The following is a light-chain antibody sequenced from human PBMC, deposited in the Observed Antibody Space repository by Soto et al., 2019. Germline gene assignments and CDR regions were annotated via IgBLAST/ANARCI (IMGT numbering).Light chain of an antibody. Sequence: VLTQSPLSVSVTVGQPASISCRTSRSLVFRDGNTCLHWFQQRPGQSPRRLIENVSNRDSGVPDRFTGSGSGTDFTLEISRVEAEDVGMYYCMHSIDWPWTFGQGTKVDI. CDR1: RSLVFRDGNTC. CDR3: MHSIDWPWT. V-gene: IGKV2-30*01. CDR2: NVS. J-gene: IGKJ1*01.